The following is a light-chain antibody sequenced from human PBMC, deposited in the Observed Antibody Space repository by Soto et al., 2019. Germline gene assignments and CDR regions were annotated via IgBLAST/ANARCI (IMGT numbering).Light chain of an antibody. CDR3: CSYAGSSTFHYV. CDR1: SSDVGSFDL. J-gene: IGLJ1*01. Sequence: QSVLTQPASVSGSPGQSITISCTGTSSDVGSFDLVSWYQQHPDKAPKLMIFDVTRRPSGVSYRFSGSKSGNTASLTISGLQAEDEADYYCCSYAGSSTFHYVFGTRTKVTVL. CDR2: DVT. V-gene: IGLV2-23*02.